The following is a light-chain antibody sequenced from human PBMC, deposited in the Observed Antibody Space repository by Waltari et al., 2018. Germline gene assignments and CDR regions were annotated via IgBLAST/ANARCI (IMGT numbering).Light chain of an antibody. CDR3: QQRSYWPPFT. V-gene: IGKV3-11*01. CDR1: QSLNNF. J-gene: IGKJ2*01. Sequence: EIVLTQSPATLYLSPGETATLSCRASQSLNNFLAWYQQNPGQAPRLVIYDTSNRATGIPARFTGSGTGTDFTLTISGLEPEDSAVYYCQQRSYWPPFTFGQGTKLEMK. CDR2: DTS.